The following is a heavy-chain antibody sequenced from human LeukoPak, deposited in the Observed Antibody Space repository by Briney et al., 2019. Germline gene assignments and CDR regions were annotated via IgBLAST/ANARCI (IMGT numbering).Heavy chain of an antibody. Sequence: PGGSLRLSCAASGFTFSSYSMNWVRQAPGKGLEWLSYITSSGSTIYYADSVKGRFTISRDNAKNSLFLQMNSLRAEDTAVYYCARGHYIDFDYWGQGSLVTVSS. J-gene: IGHJ4*02. CDR2: ITSSGSTI. CDR1: GFTFSSYS. D-gene: IGHD2-15*01. V-gene: IGHV3-48*04. CDR3: ARGHYIDFDY.